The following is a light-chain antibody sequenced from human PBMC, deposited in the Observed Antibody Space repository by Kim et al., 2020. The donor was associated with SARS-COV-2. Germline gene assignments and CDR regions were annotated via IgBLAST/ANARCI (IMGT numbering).Light chain of an antibody. CDR2: DAS. V-gene: IGKV3-11*01. Sequence: EIVLTQSPATLSLSPGEKATLSCRASQSVNTNLAWYQHKPGHVPRLLIHDASIRATGISARFSGSGSGTDFTLTISSLEPEDIAVYYCQQRSDWPPAISFGPGTRLEIK. CDR3: QQRSDWPPAIS. CDR1: QSVNTN. J-gene: IGKJ5*01.